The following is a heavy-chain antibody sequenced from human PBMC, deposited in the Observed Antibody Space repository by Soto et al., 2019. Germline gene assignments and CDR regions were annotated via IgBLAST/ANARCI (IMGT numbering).Heavy chain of an antibody. CDR3: TTVMSSGWSPFDY. D-gene: IGHD6-19*01. CDR2: IKSKTDGGTT. J-gene: IGHJ4*02. CDR1: GFTFSNAW. Sequence: GGSLRLSCAASGFTFSNAWMSWVRQAPGKGLEWVGRIKSKTDGGTTDYAAPVKGRFTISRDDSKNTLYLQMNSLKTEDTAVYYCTTVMSSGWSPFDYWGQGTLVTVSS. V-gene: IGHV3-15*01.